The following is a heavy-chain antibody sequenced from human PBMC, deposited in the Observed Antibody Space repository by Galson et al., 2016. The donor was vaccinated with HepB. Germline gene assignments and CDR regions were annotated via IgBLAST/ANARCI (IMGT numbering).Heavy chain of an antibody. V-gene: IGHV2-70*11. Sequence: PALVKPTQTLTLTCTFSGFSLSTSGVCLNWIRQPPGKALKWLARMDWDDGESYDTSLKTRLTISKDTSKNQVVLTMTNVYPADTATYYCARTREHGDYMHCDDWGQGILVTVSS. J-gene: IGHJ4*02. CDR2: MDWDDGE. CDR1: GFSLSTSGVC. D-gene: IGHD4-17*01. CDR3: ARTREHGDYMHCDD.